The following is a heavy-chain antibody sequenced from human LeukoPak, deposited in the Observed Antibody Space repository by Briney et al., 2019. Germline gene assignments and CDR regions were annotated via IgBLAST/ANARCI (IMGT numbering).Heavy chain of an antibody. D-gene: IGHD6-19*01. CDR1: GGTFSTYT. CDR3: ARDSSGWYFYYYYYMDV. Sequence: GASVKVSCKTSGGTFSTYTISWVRQAPGQGLEWMGGIIPIFGTANYAQKFQGRVTITADKSTSTVYMELSRLRSEDTAVYYCARDSSGWYFYYYYYMDVWGKGTTVTISS. J-gene: IGHJ6*03. V-gene: IGHV1-69*06. CDR2: IIPIFGTA.